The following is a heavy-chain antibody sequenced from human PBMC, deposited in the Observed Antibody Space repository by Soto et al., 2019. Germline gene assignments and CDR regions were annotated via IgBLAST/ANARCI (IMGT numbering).Heavy chain of an antibody. J-gene: IGHJ4*02. V-gene: IGHV3-48*02. Sequence: GGSLRLSCAASGFTFSGYSVNWVRQAPGKGLEWISYISSGSKTIYYADSVKGRFIVSRDNAKNSQYLQMNSLRDEDTAVYYCVREDILGVRSFDYWGQGTLVTVSS. CDR3: VREDILGVRSFDY. CDR1: GFTFSGYS. D-gene: IGHD3-9*01. CDR2: ISSGSKTI.